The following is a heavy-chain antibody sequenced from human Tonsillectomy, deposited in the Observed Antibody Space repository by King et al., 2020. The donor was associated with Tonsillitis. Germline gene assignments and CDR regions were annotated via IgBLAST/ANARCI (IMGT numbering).Heavy chain of an antibody. D-gene: IGHD2-8*01. CDR1: GFTLSSYG. V-gene: IGHV3-30*02. J-gene: IGHJ4*02. CDR3: ATGDIVLMTQWGDGRY. CDR2: IRFDGTNK. Sequence: VQLVESGGGVVQPGGSLRLSCAASGFTLSSYGMHWVRQAPGKGLEWVAFIRFDGTNKYYADSVKGRFTISRDNSKNTLYLQMNSLRAEDTAVYYCATGDIVLMTQWGDGRYWGQGTLVTVSS.